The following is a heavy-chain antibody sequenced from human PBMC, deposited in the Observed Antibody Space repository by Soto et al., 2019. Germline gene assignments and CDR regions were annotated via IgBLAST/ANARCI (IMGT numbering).Heavy chain of an antibody. V-gene: IGHV4-31*03. CDR2: IYYSGST. Sequence: SETLSLTCTVSGGSISSGGYYWSWIRQHPGKGLEWIGYIYYSGSTYYNPSLKSRVTISVDTSKNQFSLKLRSVTAADTAVYYCARGGYDILTGLFDYWGQGTLVTVSS. J-gene: IGHJ4*02. CDR3: ARGGYDILTGLFDY. CDR1: GGSISSGGYY. D-gene: IGHD3-9*01.